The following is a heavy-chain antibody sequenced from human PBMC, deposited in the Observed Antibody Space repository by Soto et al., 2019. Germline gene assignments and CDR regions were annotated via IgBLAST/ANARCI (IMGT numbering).Heavy chain of an antibody. V-gene: IGHV4-61*08. CDR2: IYYSGST. CDR3: ARAGITGTYFDY. J-gene: IGHJ4*02. Sequence: PSETLSLTCAVSGGSISSGGYSWSWIRQPPGKGLEWIGYIYYSGSTNYNPSLKSRVTISVDTSKNQFSLKLSSVTAADTAVYYCARAGITGTYFDYWGQGTLVTVSS. CDR1: GGSISSGGYS. D-gene: IGHD1-20*01.